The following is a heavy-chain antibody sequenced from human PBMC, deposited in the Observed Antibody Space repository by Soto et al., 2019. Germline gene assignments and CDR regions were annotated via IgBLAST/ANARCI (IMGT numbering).Heavy chain of an antibody. CDR2: ISGSGFST. V-gene: IGHV3-23*01. Sequence: QPGGSLRLSCAASGVTFSSYAMSWVRQAPGKGLEWVSAISGSGFSTYYADSVKGRFTVSRDTSKNTLFLQMNSLRAEDTAVYSCAKDPGAYPSDYFDYWGQGTLVTVSS. D-gene: IGHD4-17*01. CDR3: AKDPGAYPSDYFDY. J-gene: IGHJ4*02. CDR1: GVTFSSYA.